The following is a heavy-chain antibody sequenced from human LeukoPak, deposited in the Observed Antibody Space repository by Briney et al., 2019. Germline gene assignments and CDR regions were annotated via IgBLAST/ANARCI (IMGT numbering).Heavy chain of an antibody. V-gene: IGHV3-21*01. D-gene: IGHD3-22*01. Sequence: GGSLRLXCAASGFTFSSYSMNWVRQAPGKELEWVSSISSSSSYIYYADSVKGRFTISRDNAKNSLYLQMNSLRAEDTAVYYCARAYTMIVDYWGQGTLVTVSS. J-gene: IGHJ4*02. CDR1: GFTFSSYS. CDR3: ARAYTMIVDY. CDR2: ISSSSSYI.